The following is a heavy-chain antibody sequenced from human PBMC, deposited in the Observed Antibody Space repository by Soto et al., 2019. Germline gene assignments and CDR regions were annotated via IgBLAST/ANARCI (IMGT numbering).Heavy chain of an antibody. V-gene: IGHV3-23*01. D-gene: IGHD3-10*01. CDR3: AKDIVTYCSASGSYYDF. CDR2: ISGNGGST. Sequence: GGSLRLSCAASGFTFSSYAMTWVRQAPGKGLEWVSGISGNGGSTYYADSVKGRFTISRDNSKNTLYLQMNSLRAEDTALYYCAKDIVTYCSASGSYYDFWGQGTLVTVSS. J-gene: IGHJ4*02. CDR1: GFTFSSYA.